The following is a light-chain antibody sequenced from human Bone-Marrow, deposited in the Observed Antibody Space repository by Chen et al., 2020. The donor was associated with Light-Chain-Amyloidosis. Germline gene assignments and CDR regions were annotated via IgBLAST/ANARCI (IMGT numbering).Light chain of an antibody. V-gene: IGLV3-25*03. CDR3: QSADSSGTYEVI. Sequence: SYELTQTPSVSVSPRQTARITCSGDDLPTKYAYWYQQKPGQAPVLVIHRDTERPSGISERFSGSSSGTTATLTISGVQAEDEADYHCQSADSSGTYEVIFGGGTKLTVL. CDR2: RDT. CDR1: DLPTKY. J-gene: IGLJ2*01.